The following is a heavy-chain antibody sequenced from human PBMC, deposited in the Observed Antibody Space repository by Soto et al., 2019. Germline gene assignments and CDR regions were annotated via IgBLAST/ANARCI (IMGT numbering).Heavy chain of an antibody. CDR1: GGSISTKKKN. V-gene: IGHV4-61*05. J-gene: IGHJ4*02. CDR3: ASGPGGGYGTYFDY. D-gene: IGHD1-1*01. CDR2: IYYSGST. Sequence: GTVSRNCXDSGGSISTKKKNWGWIRQPPGKGLEWIGYIYYSGSTNYNPSLKSRVTISVDTSKNQFSLKLSSVTAADTAVYYCASGPGGGYGTYFDYWGQGTLVTVSS.